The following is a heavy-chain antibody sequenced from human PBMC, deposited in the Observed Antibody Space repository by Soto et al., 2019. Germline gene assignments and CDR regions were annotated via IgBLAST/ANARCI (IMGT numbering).Heavy chain of an antibody. CDR2: INAGNGNT. CDR1: GYTFSNYA. CDR3: ARGHLAVVPVASWFYYMDV. J-gene: IGHJ6*03. D-gene: IGHD2-2*01. Sequence: QAQLVQSGAEVQKPGASVKVPCKASGYTFSNYAVHWVRQAPGQRLEWMGWINAGNGNTRYSQKFQGRVTISRDTSARTVYMELNGLRSEDTAVYFCARGHLAVVPVASWFYYMDVWGNGTTVTVSS. V-gene: IGHV1-3*01.